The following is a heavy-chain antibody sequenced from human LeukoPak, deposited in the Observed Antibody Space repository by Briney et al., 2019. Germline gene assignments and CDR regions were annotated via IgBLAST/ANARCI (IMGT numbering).Heavy chain of an antibody. CDR3: ARPSIAARVPLY. J-gene: IGHJ4*02. CDR2: ISSSSSYI. D-gene: IGHD6-6*01. CDR1: GFTFSSYS. V-gene: IGHV3-21*01. Sequence: KPGGSLRLSCAASGFTFSSYSMNWVRQAPGKGLEWVSSISSSSSYIYYADSVKGRFTISRDNAKNSLYLQMNSLRAEDTAVYYCARPSIAARVPLYWGQGTLVTVSS.